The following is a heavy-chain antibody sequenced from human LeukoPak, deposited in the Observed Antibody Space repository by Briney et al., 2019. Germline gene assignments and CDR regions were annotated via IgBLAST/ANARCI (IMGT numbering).Heavy chain of an antibody. J-gene: IGHJ6*03. CDR3: ARDTGGGGPILFRRNYYYYMDV. CDR1: GGSISSGSYY. CDR2: IYYSGST. V-gene: IGHV4-61*10. Sequence: SQTLSLTCTVSGGSISSGSYYWSWIRQPAGKGLEWIGYIYYSGSTNYNPSLKSRVTISVDTSKNQFSLKLSSVTAADTAVYYCARDTGGGGPILFRRNYYYYMDVWGKGTTVTVSS. D-gene: IGHD2/OR15-2a*01.